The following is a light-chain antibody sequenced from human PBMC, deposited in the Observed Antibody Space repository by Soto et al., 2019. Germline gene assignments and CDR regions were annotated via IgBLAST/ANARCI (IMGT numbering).Light chain of an antibody. CDR3: SSYISSRTSHV. Sequence: QSVLTQPPSVSGSPGQSVTISCIGSSSDVGSYNSVSWYKQAPGTAPKLIIFEVNNRPSGVPDRFSESKSGNTASLTISGLQPEDEADYYCSSYISSRTSHVFGTGTKLTVL. J-gene: IGLJ1*01. CDR2: EVN. CDR1: SSDVGSYNS. V-gene: IGLV2-18*02.